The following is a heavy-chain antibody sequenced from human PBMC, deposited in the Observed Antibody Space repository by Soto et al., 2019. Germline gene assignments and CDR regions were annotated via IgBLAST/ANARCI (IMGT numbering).Heavy chain of an antibody. D-gene: IGHD4-17*01. CDR2: IRSTGSTM. CDR3: ARETTVTTGGRDYYYVDV. Sequence: QVQLVESGGGLVKPGGSLRLSCAASGFTFSDYYMSWIRQPPGKGLEWISYIRSTGSTMYYADSMKGRFNISRDNAKNSLYLQMHGLRAEDTAVYYCARETTVTTGGRDYYYVDVWGKGTTVTVSS. CDR1: GFTFSDYY. V-gene: IGHV3-11*01. J-gene: IGHJ6*03.